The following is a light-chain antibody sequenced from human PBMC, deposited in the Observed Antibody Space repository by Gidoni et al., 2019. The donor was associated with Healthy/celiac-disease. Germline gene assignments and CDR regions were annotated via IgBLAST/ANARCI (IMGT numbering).Light chain of an antibody. CDR2: QDS. J-gene: IGLJ2*01. CDR1: KLGDKY. CDR3: QAWDSSTVV. V-gene: IGLV3-1*01. Sequence: SFEPTQPPPVAVSPGQTASITCSGGKLGDKYACWYQQKPGQSPVLVIYQDSKRPSGVPERFSGSNSGNTATLTISGTQAMDEAYYYCQAWDSSTVVFGGGTKLTVL.